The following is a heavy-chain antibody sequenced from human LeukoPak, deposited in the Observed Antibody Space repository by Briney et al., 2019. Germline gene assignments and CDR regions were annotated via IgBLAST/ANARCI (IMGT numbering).Heavy chain of an antibody. J-gene: IGHJ4*02. CDR3: ARDFDY. Sequence: GGSLRLSCAASGFTFSTYGMHWVHQAPGKGLEWVAIIWYDGSNKYYADSVKGRFTISRDNSKNTLYLQMNSLRAEDTAVYFCARDFDYWGQGTLVTVSS. V-gene: IGHV3-33*01. CDR1: GFTFSTYG. CDR2: IWYDGSNK.